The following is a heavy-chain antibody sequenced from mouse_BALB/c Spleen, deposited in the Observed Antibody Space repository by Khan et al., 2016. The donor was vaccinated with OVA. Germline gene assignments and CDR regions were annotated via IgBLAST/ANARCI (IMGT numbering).Heavy chain of an antibody. CDR2: INTYTGEP. Sequence: QIQLVQSGPELKKPGETVKISCKASGYTFTNYGMNWVKQSPGKALKWMGWINTYTGEPTYADDFKGRFAFSLETSASTAYLQINNLKNEETATXFCARPPYLTYSLDHWGKGTSVTVSS. CDR1: GYTFTNYG. D-gene: IGHD2-12*01. CDR3: ARPPYLTYSLDH. J-gene: IGHJ4*01. V-gene: IGHV9-3-1*01.